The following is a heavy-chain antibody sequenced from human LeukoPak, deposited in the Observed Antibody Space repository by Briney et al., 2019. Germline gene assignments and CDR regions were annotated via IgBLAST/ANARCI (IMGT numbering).Heavy chain of an antibody. CDR2: ISGSGGST. CDR1: GFTFSSYG. Sequence: QPGGSLRLSCAASGFTFSSYGMSWVRQAPGKGLEWVSAISGSGGSTYYADSVKGRFTISRDNSKNTLYLQMNSLRAEDTAVYYCAGYYDSSGYYLWGPIDYWGQGTLVTVSS. V-gene: IGHV3-23*01. J-gene: IGHJ4*02. D-gene: IGHD3-22*01. CDR3: AGYYDSSGYYLWGPIDY.